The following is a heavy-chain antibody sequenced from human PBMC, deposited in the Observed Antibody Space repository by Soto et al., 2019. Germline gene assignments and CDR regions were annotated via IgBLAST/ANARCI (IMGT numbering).Heavy chain of an antibody. CDR2: IYYSGST. CDR1: GGSVSSGSYY. D-gene: IGHD3-10*01. Sequence: SETLSLTCTVSGGSVSSGSYYWSWIRQPPGKGLEWIGYIYYSGSTNYNPSLKSRVTISVDTSKNQFSLKLSSVTAADTAVYYCARDGFGEMATNDAFDVWGQGTMVTVSS. V-gene: IGHV4-61*01. J-gene: IGHJ3*01. CDR3: ARDGFGEMATNDAFDV.